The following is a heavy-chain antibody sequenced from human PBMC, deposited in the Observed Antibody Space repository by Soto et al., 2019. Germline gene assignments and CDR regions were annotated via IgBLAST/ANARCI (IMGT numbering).Heavy chain of an antibody. V-gene: IGHV3-33*01. CDR2: IWYDGSNK. D-gene: IGHD2-2*01. J-gene: IGHJ5*02. CDR1: GFTFSSYG. Sequence: GGSLRLSCAASGFTFSSYGMHWVRQAPGKGLEWVAVIWYDGSNKYYADSVKGRFTISRDNAKNSLYLQMNSLRAEDTAVYYCARDYQPDSPHYCSSTSCIGFDPWGQGTLVTVSS. CDR3: ARDYQPDSPHYCSSTSCIGFDP.